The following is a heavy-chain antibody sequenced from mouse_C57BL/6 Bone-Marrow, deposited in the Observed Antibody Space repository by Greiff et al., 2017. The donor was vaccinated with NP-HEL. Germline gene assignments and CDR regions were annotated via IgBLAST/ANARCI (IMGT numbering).Heavy chain of an antibody. CDR2: IDPSDSYT. CDR1: GYTFTSYW. CDR3: ARESNPFAY. D-gene: IGHD2-5*01. Sequence: VQGVESGAELARPGASVKLSCKASGYTFTSYWMHWVKQRPGQGLEWIGVIDPSDSYTNYNQKFKGKATLTVDTSSSTAYMQLSSLTSEDSAVYYCARESNPFAYWGQGTLVTVSA. J-gene: IGHJ3*01. V-gene: IGHV1-59*01.